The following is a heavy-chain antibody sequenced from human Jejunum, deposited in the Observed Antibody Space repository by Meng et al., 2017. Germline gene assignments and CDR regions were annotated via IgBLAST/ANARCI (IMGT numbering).Heavy chain of an antibody. Sequence: GSLRLSCTVSGGSIISYYWSWIRQPPGKGLEWIGQIYYSGSTNYNPSLKSRVTISVDTSKNQFSLNLSSVTAADTAVYYCAREVVWSGYFEYWGQGTLATFPS. CDR2: IYYSGST. J-gene: IGHJ4*02. CDR3: AREVVWSGYFEY. D-gene: IGHD3-3*01. CDR1: GGSIISYY. V-gene: IGHV4-59*01.